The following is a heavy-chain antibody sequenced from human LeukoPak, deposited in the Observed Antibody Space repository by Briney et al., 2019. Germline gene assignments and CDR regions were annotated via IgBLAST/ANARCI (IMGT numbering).Heavy chain of an antibody. Sequence: ETLSLTCTVSGGSISSGGYYWSWVRQAPGKGLEWVSAISGSGGSTYYADSVKGRFTISRDNSKNTLYLQMNSLRAEDTAVYYCAKGARIVGATQIDYWGQGTLVTVSS. CDR2: ISGSGGST. CDR3: AKGARIVGATQIDY. V-gene: IGHV3-23*01. CDR1: GGSISSGGYY. J-gene: IGHJ4*02. D-gene: IGHD1-26*01.